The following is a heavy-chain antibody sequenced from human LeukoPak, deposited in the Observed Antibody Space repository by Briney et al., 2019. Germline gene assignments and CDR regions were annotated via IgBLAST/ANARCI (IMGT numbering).Heavy chain of an antibody. CDR2: ISAYNGNT. D-gene: IGHD3-22*01. CDR3: ARVSYYDSSTSEINPQVDY. Sequence: ASVKVSCKASGYTFTSYGISWVRQAPGQGLEWMGWISAYNGNTNYAQKLQGRVTMTTDTSTSTAYMELRSLRSDDTAVYYCARVSYYDSSTSEINPQVDYWGQGTLVTVPS. J-gene: IGHJ4*02. CDR1: GYTFTSYG. V-gene: IGHV1-18*01.